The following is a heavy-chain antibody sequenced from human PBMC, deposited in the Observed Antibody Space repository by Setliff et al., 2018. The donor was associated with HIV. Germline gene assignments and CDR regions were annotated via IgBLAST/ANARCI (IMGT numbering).Heavy chain of an antibody. Sequence: SETLSLTCAVYGGSFSGYYWTWIRQPPGKGLEWIGEINHVGNTDYNPSLKSRFTISVDTSKNQFSLKVNSVTAADTAVYYCARGARLLAGYSDRWGYYYMGVWGKGTTVTVSS. CDR3: ARGARLLAGYSDRWGYYYMGV. D-gene: IGHD6-13*01. CDR2: INHVGNT. CDR1: GGSFSGYY. J-gene: IGHJ6*03. V-gene: IGHV4-34*01.